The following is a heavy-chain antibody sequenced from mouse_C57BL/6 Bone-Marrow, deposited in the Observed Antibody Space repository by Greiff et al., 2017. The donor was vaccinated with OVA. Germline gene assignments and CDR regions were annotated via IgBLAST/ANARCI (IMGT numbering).Heavy chain of an antibody. CDR1: GYTFTSYW. Sequence: QVQLQQPGAELVKPGASVKLSCKASGYTFTSYWMHWVKQRPGQGLEWIGMIHPNSGSTNYNAKFKSKATLTVDKSSSTAYMQLSSLTSEDSAVYYCARWGYGSKDYGGQGTTLTVSS. J-gene: IGHJ2*01. D-gene: IGHD1-1*01. CDR2: IHPNSGST. CDR3: ARWGYGSKDY. V-gene: IGHV1-64*01.